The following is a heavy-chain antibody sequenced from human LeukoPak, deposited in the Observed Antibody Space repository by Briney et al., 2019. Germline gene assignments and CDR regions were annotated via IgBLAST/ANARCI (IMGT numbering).Heavy chain of an antibody. J-gene: IGHJ4*02. CDR1: GFTFSSYW. CDR3: ARDLRAAAGDY. CDR2: INTDGSST. V-gene: IGHV3-74*01. Sequence: GGSLRLSCAASGFTFSSYWMHWVRQAPGKGLVWVSRINTDGSSTSYADSVKGRFTISRDNAKNTLYLQMNSLRAEDTAMYYCARDLRAAAGDYWGQGTLVTVSS. D-gene: IGHD6-13*01.